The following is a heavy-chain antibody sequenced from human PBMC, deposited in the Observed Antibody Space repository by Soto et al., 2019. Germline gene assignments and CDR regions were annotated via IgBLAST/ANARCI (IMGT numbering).Heavy chain of an antibody. CDR1: GFIFSTAW. J-gene: IGHJ4*02. V-gene: IGHV3-15*07. CDR2: INSKAYGVAT. Sequence: EVQLVESGGRLVKPGGSLRVSCAASGFIFSTAWMNWFREAPGKGLERVGGINSKAYGVATEYAEPVKGRFTISRHDSKNTLYLTMNSLTTEDTALYYCTTDVPDYCGNSGAGYWGQGTMVTVSS. D-gene: IGHD4-17*01. CDR3: TTDVPDYCGNSGAGY.